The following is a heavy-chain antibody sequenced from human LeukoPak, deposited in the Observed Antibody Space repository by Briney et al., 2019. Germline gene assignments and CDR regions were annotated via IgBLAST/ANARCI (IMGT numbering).Heavy chain of an antibody. CDR3: ARKGSYSSGWYRVDYFDY. Sequence: ASVKVSCKASGYTFSRYGISWVRQAPGQGLEWMGWISAYNGNTNYAQKFQGRVTMTTDTSTSTGYMDLRSLRSDDTAVYYCARKGSYSSGWYRVDYFDYWGQGTLVTVSS. CDR1: GYTFSRYG. J-gene: IGHJ4*02. V-gene: IGHV1-18*01. D-gene: IGHD6-19*01. CDR2: ISAYNGNT.